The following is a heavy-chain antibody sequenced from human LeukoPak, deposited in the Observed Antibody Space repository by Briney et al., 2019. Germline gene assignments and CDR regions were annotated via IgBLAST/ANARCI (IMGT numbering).Heavy chain of an antibody. J-gene: IGHJ5*02. CDR1: GFTFSNSG. Sequence: PGGSLRLSCAASGFTFSNSGMNWVRQAPGKGLEWVSSISSSGLYIYYADSVRGRFTISRDNAKNSLYLQMTSLRAEDTAVYYCARDAVVVAGANWFDPWGQGTLVTVSS. V-gene: IGHV3-21*01. CDR3: ARDAVVVAGANWFDP. CDR2: ISSSGLYI. D-gene: IGHD6-19*01.